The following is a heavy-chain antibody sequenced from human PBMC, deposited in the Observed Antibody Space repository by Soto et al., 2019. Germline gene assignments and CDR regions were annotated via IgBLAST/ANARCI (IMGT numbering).Heavy chain of an antibody. CDR2: ISYDGSDK. D-gene: IGHD6-19*01. Sequence: QVLLVESGGGVVQPGRSLRLSCAASGFTFSNYGMHWVRQAPGKGLEWVAVISYDGSDKLYADSVKGRFTLSRDNSKYTLDLQMDSLRAEDTAVYYCMTTYTAYSSGWFDCRGQGILVSVSA. V-gene: IGHV3-30*03. CDR1: GFTFSNYG. CDR3: MTTYTAYSSGWFDC. J-gene: IGHJ4*02.